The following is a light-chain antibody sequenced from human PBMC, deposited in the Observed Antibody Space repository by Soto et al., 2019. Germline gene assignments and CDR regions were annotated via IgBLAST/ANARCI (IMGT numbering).Light chain of an antibody. CDR1: QGIRND. J-gene: IGKJ1*01. CDR3: LQDYNYPWT. Sequence: IKMTQSPASLSASVGDRVTITFRASQGIRNDLGWYQQKPGKAPKLLIYAASSLQSGVPSRFSGSGSGTDFTPTISSLQPEDFATYYCLQDYNYPWTFGQGTKVDIK. V-gene: IGKV1-6*01. CDR2: AAS.